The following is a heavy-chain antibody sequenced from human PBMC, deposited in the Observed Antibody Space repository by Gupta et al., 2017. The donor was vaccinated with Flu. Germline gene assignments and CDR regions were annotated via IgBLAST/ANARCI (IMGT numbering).Heavy chain of an antibody. CDR1: AFPFSSLS. CDR3: ASHHSSNWFEY. Sequence: EVQLVESGGGLVQPGGSLRLSCVASAFPFSSLSMNWVRQAPGKGLEWLSYISTSGSPIFYADSVKGRFTISRDDAKNSLYLQMNSLRDEDTAVYYCASHHSSNWFEYWGQGALVTVSS. CDR2: ISTSGSPI. J-gene: IGHJ5*01. V-gene: IGHV3-48*02. D-gene: IGHD6-13*01.